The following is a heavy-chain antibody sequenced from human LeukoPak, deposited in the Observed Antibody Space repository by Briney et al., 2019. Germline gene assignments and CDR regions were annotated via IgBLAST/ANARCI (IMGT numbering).Heavy chain of an antibody. CDR1: GFTFSSYE. D-gene: IGHD3-10*01. CDR2: ISSSGSTI. CDR3: ARQQAGGYYGH. Sequence: GGSLRLSCAASGFTFSSYEMNWVRQAPGKGLEWVSYISSSGSTIYYADSAKGRFTISRDNAKNSLYLQMNSLRAEDTAVYYCARQQAGGYYGHWGQGTLVTVSS. J-gene: IGHJ4*02. V-gene: IGHV3-48*03.